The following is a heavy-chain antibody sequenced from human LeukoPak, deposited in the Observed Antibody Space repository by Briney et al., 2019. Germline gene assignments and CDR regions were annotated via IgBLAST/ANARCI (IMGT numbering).Heavy chain of an antibody. CDR3: ARDLSSGPPIRPRASWYFDL. J-gene: IGHJ2*01. CDR2: IYYSGST. V-gene: IGHV4-59*01. D-gene: IGHD6-19*01. Sequence: PSETLSLTCTVSGGSISSYYWSWIRPPPAKGLEWIGYIYYSGSTNYNPSLKSRVTISVDTSKNQFSLKLSSVTAADTAVYYCARDLSSGPPIRPRASWYFDLWGRGTLVTVSS. CDR1: GGSISSYY.